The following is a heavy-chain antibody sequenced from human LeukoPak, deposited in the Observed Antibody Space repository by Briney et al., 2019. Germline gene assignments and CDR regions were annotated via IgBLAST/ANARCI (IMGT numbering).Heavy chain of an antibody. CDR2: INPNSGGT. Sequence: ASVKVSCKASGYTFTGYYMHWVRQAPGQGLEWMGWINPNSGGTNYAQKFQGRVTMTRATSISTAYMELSRLRSDDTAVYYCARDLYYYDSSGYLPFDYWGQGTLVTVSS. V-gene: IGHV1-2*02. CDR3: ARDLYYYDSSGYLPFDY. J-gene: IGHJ4*02. CDR1: GYTFTGYY. D-gene: IGHD3-22*01.